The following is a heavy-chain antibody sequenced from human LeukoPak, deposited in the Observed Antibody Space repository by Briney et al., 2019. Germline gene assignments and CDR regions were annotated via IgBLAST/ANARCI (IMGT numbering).Heavy chain of an antibody. CDR1: GSSLSTYF. J-gene: IGHJ3*02. D-gene: IGHD5-12*01. V-gene: IGHV4-4*09. CDR2: IAPAGST. Sequence: PSETLSLTCSVSGSSLSTYFWAWIRKPPGRELQFIGYIAPAGSTNYNPSLKGRVSMSVDTSKTRFTLNLYSVTVADTAIYYCARHQTGYSFPLDIWGLGTTVTVSP. CDR3: ARHQTGYSFPLDI.